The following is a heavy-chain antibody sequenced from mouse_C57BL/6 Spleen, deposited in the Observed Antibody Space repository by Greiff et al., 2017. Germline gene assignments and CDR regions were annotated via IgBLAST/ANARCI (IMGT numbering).Heavy chain of an antibody. D-gene: IGHD2-12*01. CDR1: GFTFSDYY. J-gene: IGHJ4*01. V-gene: IGHV5-16*01. CDR3: ARDQGFYDGAGFAMDY. CDR2: INYDGSST. Sequence: EVQVVESEGGLVQPGSSMKLSCTASGFTFSDYYMAWVRQVPEKGLEWVANINYDGSSTYYLDSLKSRFIISRDNAKNILYLQMSSLKSEDTATYYCARDQGFYDGAGFAMDYWGQGTSVTVSS.